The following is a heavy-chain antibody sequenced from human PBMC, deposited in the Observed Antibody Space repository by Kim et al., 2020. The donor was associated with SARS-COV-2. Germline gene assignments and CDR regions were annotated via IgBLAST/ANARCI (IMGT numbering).Heavy chain of an antibody. Sequence: GGSLRLSCTASGFTFGDYAMSWLRQAPGKGLEWVGFIRSKAYGGTTEYAASVKGRFTISRDDSKSIAYLQMNSLKTEDTAVYYCTVYYDILTGYYREGYFDYWGQGTLVTVSS. J-gene: IGHJ4*02. CDR3: TVYYDILTGYYREGYFDY. CDR2: IRSKAYGGTT. V-gene: IGHV3-49*03. D-gene: IGHD3-9*01. CDR1: GFTFGDYA.